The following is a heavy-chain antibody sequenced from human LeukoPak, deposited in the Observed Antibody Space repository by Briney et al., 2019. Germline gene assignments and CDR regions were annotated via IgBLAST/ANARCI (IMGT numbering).Heavy chain of an antibody. CDR1: GGTFSSYA. CDR2: IIPILGIA. V-gene: IGHV1-69*04. D-gene: IGHD2-15*01. CDR3: ARDTCSGGSCYSNYYYGMDV. J-gene: IGHJ6*02. Sequence: GASVKVSCKASGGTFSSYAISWVRQAPGQGLEWMGRIIPILGIANYAQKFQGRVTITADKSTSTAYMELSSLRSEDTAVYYCARDTCSGGSCYSNYYYGMDVWGQGTTVTVSS.